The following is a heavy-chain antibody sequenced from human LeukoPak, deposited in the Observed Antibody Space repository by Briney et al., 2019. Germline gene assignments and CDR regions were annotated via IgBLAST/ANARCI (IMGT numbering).Heavy chain of an antibody. J-gene: IGHJ5*02. CDR1: GGSISNYY. V-gene: IGHV4-59*08. CDR2: IYYSGTT. Sequence: SETLSLTCTVSGGSISNYYWNWIRQPPGKGLELIGYIYYSGTTNYNPSLKSRVSMSVDTSKNQFSLKLSSVTAADTAVYYCARHWEQLLENWFDPWGQGTLVTVSS. D-gene: IGHD2-2*01. CDR3: ARHWEQLLENWFDP.